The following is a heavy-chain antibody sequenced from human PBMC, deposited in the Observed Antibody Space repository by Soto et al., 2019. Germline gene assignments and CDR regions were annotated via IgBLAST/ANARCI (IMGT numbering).Heavy chain of an antibody. CDR2: INPIVSMS. V-gene: IGHV1-69*02. J-gene: IGHJ4*02. Sequence: QVQLVQSGTEVKKPGSSVKVSCKASGDTFSFYTINWVRQAPGLGLEWVGRINPIVSMSNYAQKFQGRVTMTANNSTSTAYTELRSLRSDDTAMYFCAASYGSGYRAFDYWGQGALVTVSS. CDR3: AASYGSGYRAFDY. CDR1: GDTFSFYT. D-gene: IGHD3-10*01.